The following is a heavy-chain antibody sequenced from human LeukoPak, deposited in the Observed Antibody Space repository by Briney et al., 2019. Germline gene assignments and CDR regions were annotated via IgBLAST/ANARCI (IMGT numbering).Heavy chain of an antibody. J-gene: IGHJ4*02. D-gene: IGHD3-22*01. V-gene: IGHV3-53*01. Sequence: GGSLRLSCVASGFTVSNNYMNWVRQAPGKGLECVSVTYASCSTSYADSVKGRFIISRDTSKNTLYLQMHSLRAEDTAVYYCARDIVALVAYWGQATLVTASS. CDR2: TYASCST. CDR1: GFTVSNNY. CDR3: ARDIVALVAY.